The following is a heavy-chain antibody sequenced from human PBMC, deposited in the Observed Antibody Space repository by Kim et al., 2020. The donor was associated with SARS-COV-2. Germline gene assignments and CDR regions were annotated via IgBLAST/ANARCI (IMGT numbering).Heavy chain of an antibody. D-gene: IGHD3-3*01. J-gene: IGHJ3*02. CDR3: ARRTQPYDFWSGYSPDAFDI. Sequence: RVTISVDTSKNQFSLKLSSVTAADTAVYYCARRTQPYDFWSGYSPDAFDIWGQGTMVTVSS. V-gene: IGHV4-59*08.